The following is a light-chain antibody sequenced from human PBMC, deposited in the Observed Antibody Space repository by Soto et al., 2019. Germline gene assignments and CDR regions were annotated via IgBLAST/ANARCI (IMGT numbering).Light chain of an antibody. Sequence: EIVLTQSPATLSLSPGERATLSCRASQTVSRYLSWYQQKPGQAPRLLIYDAFNRAPGIPARFSGSGSGTDFSLTISSLEPEDFALYYCLQRGDWPPSFGGGTKVEI. CDR2: DAF. J-gene: IGKJ4*01. CDR1: QTVSRY. CDR3: LQRGDWPPS. V-gene: IGKV3-11*01.